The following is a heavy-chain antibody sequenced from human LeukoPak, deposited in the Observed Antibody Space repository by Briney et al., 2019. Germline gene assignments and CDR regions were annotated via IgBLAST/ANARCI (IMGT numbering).Heavy chain of an antibody. Sequence: ASVKVSCKASGYTFTSYGISWVRQAPGQGLEWMGWISVYNGNTNYAQKLQGRVTLTTDTSTSTAYMELRSLRSDDTAVYYCARVRDNYYYYMDVWGKGTMVTISS. CDR3: ARVRDNYYYYMDV. V-gene: IGHV1-18*01. CDR1: GYTFTSYG. D-gene: IGHD2-21*02. J-gene: IGHJ6*03. CDR2: ISVYNGNT.